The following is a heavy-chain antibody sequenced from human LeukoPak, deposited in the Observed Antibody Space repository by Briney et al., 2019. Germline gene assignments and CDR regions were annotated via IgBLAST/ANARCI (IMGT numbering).Heavy chain of an antibody. V-gene: IGHV1-18*04. Sequence: ASVKVSCKASGYTFKNYGISWVRQAPGQGIEWMGWISTYNGDTMHAQKVQCRLTLTAGACARTAYMELRGLRSGDTAVYYCARDPSNTSGWYIWFDFWGQGTLVTVSS. J-gene: IGHJ5*01. CDR1: GYTFKNYG. CDR2: ISTYNGDT. CDR3: ARDPSNTSGWYIWFDF. D-gene: IGHD6-19*01.